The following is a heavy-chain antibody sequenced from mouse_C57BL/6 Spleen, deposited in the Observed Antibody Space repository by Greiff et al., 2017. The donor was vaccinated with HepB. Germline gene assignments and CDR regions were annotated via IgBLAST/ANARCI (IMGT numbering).Heavy chain of an antibody. V-gene: IGHV14-3*01. J-gene: IGHJ1*03. CDR1: GFNIKNTY. D-gene: IGHD2-13*01. CDR2: IDPANGNT. CDR3: ASEGSVYYGDYVWYFDV. Sequence: EVQLQQSVAELVRPGASVKLSCTASGFNIKNTYMHWVKQRPEQGLEWIGRIDPANGNTKYAPKFQGKATITADTSSNTAYLQLSSLTSEDTAIYYGASEGSVYYGDYVWYFDVWGTGTTVTVSS.